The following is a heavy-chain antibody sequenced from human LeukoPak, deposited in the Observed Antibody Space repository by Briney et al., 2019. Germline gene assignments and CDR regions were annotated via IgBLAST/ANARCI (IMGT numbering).Heavy chain of an antibody. CDR3: AILDSY. V-gene: IGHV3-30*04. CDR1: GFTFSSYA. J-gene: IGHJ4*02. CDR2: ISYDGSNK. Sequence: PGRSLRLSCAASGFTFSSYAMHWVRQAPGKGLEWVAVISYDGSNKYYADSVKGRFTISRDNSKSTLYLQMNSLRAEDTAVYYCAILDSYWGQGTLVTVSS. D-gene: IGHD2-15*01.